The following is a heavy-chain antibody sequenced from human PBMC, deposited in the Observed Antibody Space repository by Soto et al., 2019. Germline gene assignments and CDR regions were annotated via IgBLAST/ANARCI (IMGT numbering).Heavy chain of an antibody. V-gene: IGHV4-59*01. Sequence: SETLSLTCTVSGGSTSSYYWSWIRQPPGKGLEWIGYIYYSGSTNYNPSLKSRVTISVDTSKNQFSLKLSSVTAADTAVYYCARGGRWLPVWGQGTTVTVSS. J-gene: IGHJ6*02. CDR3: ARGGRWLPV. CDR1: GGSTSSYY. D-gene: IGHD3-16*01. CDR2: IYYSGST.